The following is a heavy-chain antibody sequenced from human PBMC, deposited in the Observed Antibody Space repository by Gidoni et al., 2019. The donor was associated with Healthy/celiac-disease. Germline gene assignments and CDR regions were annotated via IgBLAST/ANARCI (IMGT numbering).Heavy chain of an antibody. V-gene: IGHV5-10-1*01. J-gene: IGHJ6*02. CDR3: ASGSPESSWLLNYYYYGMDV. Sequence: EVQLVQSGAEVKKPGESLRISCKGSGYSFTSYWISWVRQMPGKGLEWMGRIDPSDSYTNYSPSFQGHVTISADKSISTAYLQWSSLKASDTAMYYCASGSPESSWLLNYYYYGMDVWGQGTTVTVSS. CDR1: GYSFTSYW. D-gene: IGHD2-15*01. CDR2: IDPSDSYT.